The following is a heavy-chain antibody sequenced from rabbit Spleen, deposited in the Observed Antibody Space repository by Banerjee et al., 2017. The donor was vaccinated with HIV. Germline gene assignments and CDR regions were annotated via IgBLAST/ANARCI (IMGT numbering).Heavy chain of an antibody. V-gene: IGHV1S45*01. CDR3: ARGDIGGYANGL. D-gene: IGHD6-1*01. CDR2: IGSGSSGTT. J-gene: IGHJ4*01. Sequence: QEQLVEYGGDLVQPEGSLTLTCKASGLDFSSSYWICWVRQAPGKGLEWIACIGSGSSGTTYYASWAKGRFTISKTSSTTVTLQMTSLTAADTATYFCARGDIGGYANGLWGPGTLVTVS. CDR1: GLDFSSSYW.